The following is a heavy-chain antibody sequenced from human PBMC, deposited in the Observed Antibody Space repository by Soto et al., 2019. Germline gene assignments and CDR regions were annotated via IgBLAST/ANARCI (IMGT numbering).Heavy chain of an antibody. D-gene: IGHD2-21*01. CDR1: GFTFSAFA. CDR2: ISGSDDST. V-gene: IGHV3-23*01. Sequence: EVQLLEAVGGLVQRGGSLRLSCAASGFTFSAFALTWVRQTPGKGLVWVSAISGSDDSTYYVNSVKGRFTISRDNSRSSIYRQMNRLIVEDTAIYDCAKWADSSFPYYYYGLAVWVQGTTVTVSS. CDR3: AKWADSSFPYYYYGLAV. J-gene: IGHJ6*02.